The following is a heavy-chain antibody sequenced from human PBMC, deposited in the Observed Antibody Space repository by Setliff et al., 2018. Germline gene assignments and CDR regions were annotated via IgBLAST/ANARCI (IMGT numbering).Heavy chain of an antibody. Sequence: GGSLRLSCAASGFTFRDYGMHWVRQAPGKGLEWVAVLWFDGSNKYYADSLRGRFTISRDNSKNTLYLQRNSLRAEDTAVYYCARDFVMNTADYWGQGTLVTVSA. J-gene: IGHJ4*02. CDR1: GFTFRDYG. CDR3: ARDFVMNTADY. V-gene: IGHV3-33*01. D-gene: IGHD3-3*01. CDR2: LWFDGSNK.